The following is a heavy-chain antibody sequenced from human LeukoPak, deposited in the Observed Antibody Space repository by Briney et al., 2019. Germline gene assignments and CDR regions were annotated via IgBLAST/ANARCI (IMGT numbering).Heavy chain of an antibody. CDR2: IDGYGGSI. CDR1: GFTFRNYW. CDR3: AFLSSRSGYYLDT. Sequence: GSLRLSGAASGFTFRNYWFHWVRQAPGQGLVWVSRIDGYGGSIMYADSVKGRFTISRDNTENTLYLQMNSLRAEDTAVYYCAFLSSRSGYYLDTWGQGTLLTVSS. V-gene: IGHV3-74*03. D-gene: IGHD3-22*01. J-gene: IGHJ4*02.